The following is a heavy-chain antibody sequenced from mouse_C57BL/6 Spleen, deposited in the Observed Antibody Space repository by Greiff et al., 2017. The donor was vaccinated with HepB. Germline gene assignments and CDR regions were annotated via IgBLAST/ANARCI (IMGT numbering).Heavy chain of an antibody. CDR3: ARASRAMDY. V-gene: IGHV1-19*01. Sequence: VQLQQSGPVLVKPGASVKMSCKASGYTFTDYYMNWVKQSHGKSLEWIGVINPYNGGTSYNQKFKGKATLTDDKSSSTAYMELNSLTSEDSAVYYCARASRAMDYWGQGTSVTVSS. CDR1: GYTFTDYY. CDR2: INPYNGGT. J-gene: IGHJ4*01.